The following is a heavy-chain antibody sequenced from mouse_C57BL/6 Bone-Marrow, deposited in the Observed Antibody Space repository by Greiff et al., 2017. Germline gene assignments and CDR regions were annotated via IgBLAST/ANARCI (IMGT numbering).Heavy chain of an antibody. Sequence: QVQLKQSGAELARPGASVKLSCKASGYTFTSYGISWVKQRTGQGLEWIGEIYPRSGNTYYNEKFKGKATLTADKSSSTAYMELRSLTSEDSAVYFCARPSYYYGSSPYYAMDYWGQGTSVTVSS. V-gene: IGHV1-81*01. D-gene: IGHD1-1*01. J-gene: IGHJ4*01. CDR1: GYTFTSYG. CDR3: ARPSYYYGSSPYYAMDY. CDR2: IYPRSGNT.